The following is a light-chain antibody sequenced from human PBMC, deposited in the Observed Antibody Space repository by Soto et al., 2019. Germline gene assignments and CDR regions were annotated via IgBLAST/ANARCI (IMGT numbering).Light chain of an antibody. CDR1: SSDVGSDNL. CDR2: EGS. V-gene: IGLV2-23*03. Sequence: QSALTQPASVSGSPRQSITISCTGTSSDVGSDNLVSWYQQHPGKAPKLMIYEGSKRPSGVSNRFSGSKSGNTASLTISGLQAEDEADYYCCSYAGSSTFVVFGGGTKLTVL. CDR3: CSYAGSSTFVV. J-gene: IGLJ2*01.